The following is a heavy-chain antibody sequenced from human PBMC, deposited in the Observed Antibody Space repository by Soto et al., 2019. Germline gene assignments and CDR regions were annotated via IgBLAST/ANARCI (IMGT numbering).Heavy chain of an antibody. CDR2: IYYSGST. J-gene: IGHJ4*02. CDR1: GGSISSGDYY. V-gene: IGHV4-30-4*01. Sequence: SETLSLTCTVSGGSISSGDYYWSWIRQPPGKGLEWIGYIYYSGSTYYNPSLKSRVTISVDTSKNQFSLKLSSVTAADTAVYYCARGGSRFLEWLLYDYWGQGTLVTAPQ. CDR3: ARGGSRFLEWLLYDY. D-gene: IGHD3-3*01.